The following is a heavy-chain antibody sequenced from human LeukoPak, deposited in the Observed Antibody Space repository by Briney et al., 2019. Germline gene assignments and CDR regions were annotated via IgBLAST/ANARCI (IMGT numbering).Heavy chain of an antibody. J-gene: IGHJ4*02. Sequence: ASVKVSCKASGYTFISYYMHWVRQAPGQGLEWMGIINPRGGSASYAQKFQGRVTMTRDTSTSTVYMELSSLRSEDTAVYYCARDTANYYYDSSGYYFDYWGQGTLVTVSS. CDR2: INPRGGSA. V-gene: IGHV1-46*01. D-gene: IGHD3-22*01. CDR1: GYTFISYY. CDR3: ARDTANYYYDSSGYYFDY.